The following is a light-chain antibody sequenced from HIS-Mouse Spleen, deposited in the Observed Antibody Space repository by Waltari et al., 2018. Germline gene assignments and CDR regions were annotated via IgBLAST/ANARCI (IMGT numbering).Light chain of an antibody. CDR2: DDS. Sequence: SYVLTQPPSVSVAPGKTARITCGGNNIGRKSVHWYQQKPGQAPVLVVYDDSDRPSGIPGRFSGSNSGNTATLTISRVEAGDEADYYCQVWDSSSDHVVFGGGTKLTVL. V-gene: IGLV3-21*03. CDR1: NIGRKS. J-gene: IGLJ2*01. CDR3: QVWDSSSDHVV.